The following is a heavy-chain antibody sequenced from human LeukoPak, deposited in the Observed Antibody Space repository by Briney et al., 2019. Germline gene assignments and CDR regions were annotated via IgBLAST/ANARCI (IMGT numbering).Heavy chain of an antibody. J-gene: IGHJ3*02. D-gene: IGHD2-15*01. CDR1: GGSISSSSYY. V-gene: IGHV4-39*07. CDR2: IYYSGST. CDR3: ARSSLAATASDI. Sequence: PSETLSLTCTVSGGSISSSSYYWGWIRQPPGKGLEWIGSIYYSGSTYYNPSLKSRVTISVDTSKSQFSLKLSSVTASDTALYYCARSSLAATASDIWGQGTMVTVSS.